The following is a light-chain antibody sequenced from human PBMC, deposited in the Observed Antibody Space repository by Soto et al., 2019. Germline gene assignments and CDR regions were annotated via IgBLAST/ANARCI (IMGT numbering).Light chain of an antibody. V-gene: IGLV1-40*01. Sequence: QSVLTQPPSLSGAPGQNIIISCTGGGSNIGAGFDVHWYQQLPGTAPKLLIYGNTNRPSEVPDRFSGSKSGTSASLVITGLHAEDEADYYCQSYDTGLSGPVVFGGGTKLTVL. CDR2: GNT. CDR1: GSNIGAGFD. J-gene: IGLJ2*01. CDR3: QSYDTGLSGPVV.